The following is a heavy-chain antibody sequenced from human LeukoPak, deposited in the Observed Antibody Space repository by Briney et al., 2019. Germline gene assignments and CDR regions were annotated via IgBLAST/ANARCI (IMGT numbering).Heavy chain of an antibody. V-gene: IGHV5-51*01. CDR3: ARGSFDYGSGSLSYYFDY. Sequence: GESLKISCKGSGYSFSSYWIAWVRQMPGKGLEWMGIIYLGDSDTRYSPSFQGQVTISADKSISTAYLQWSSLKASDTAMYYCARGSFDYGSGSLSYYFDYWGQGTLVTVSS. J-gene: IGHJ4*02. CDR1: GYSFSSYW. CDR2: IYLGDSDT. D-gene: IGHD3-10*01.